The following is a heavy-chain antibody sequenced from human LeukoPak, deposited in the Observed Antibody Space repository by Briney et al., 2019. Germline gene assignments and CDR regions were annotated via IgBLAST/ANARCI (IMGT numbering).Heavy chain of an antibody. CDR3: ARHYFYDSSGYLFNWFDP. V-gene: IGHV4-59*08. Sequence: PSETLSLTCTVSGGSISSYYWSWIRQPPGKGLERMGHIYYSGSTNYNPSLKSRVTIPVDTSKNQFSLKLSSVTAAETAVYYCARHYFYDSSGYLFNWFDPWGQGTLVTVSS. CDR1: GGSISSYY. CDR2: IYYSGST. J-gene: IGHJ5*02. D-gene: IGHD3-22*01.